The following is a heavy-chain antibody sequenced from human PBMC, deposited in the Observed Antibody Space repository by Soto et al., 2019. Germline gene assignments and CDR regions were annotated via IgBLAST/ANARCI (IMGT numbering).Heavy chain of an antibody. J-gene: IGHJ4*02. D-gene: IGHD3-10*01. CDR1: GGSISSDNW. CDR3: ARVSASVMLRGVIIN. Sequence: XETLSLTCAFSGGSISSDNWWSCVRQPPGKGLEWIGEIYHSGNSNYNPSLKSRVTISVDKSKNQFSLKVTSVTAADTGQYYCARVSASVMLRGVIINWGQGTLVTVSS. V-gene: IGHV4-4*02. CDR2: IYHSGNS.